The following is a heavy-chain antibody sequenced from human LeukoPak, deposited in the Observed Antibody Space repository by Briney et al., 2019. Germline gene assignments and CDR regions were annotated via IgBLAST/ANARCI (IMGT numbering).Heavy chain of an antibody. V-gene: IGHV3-30*18. D-gene: IGHD3-22*01. CDR3: AKDRSTYYYDSSGYYPDAFDI. CDR2: ISYDGSNK. CDR1: GFSFSSYG. J-gene: IGHJ3*02. Sequence: GGSLRLSCAASGFSFSSYGIHCVRQAPGKGLEWVAVISYDGSNKYYADSVKGRFTISRDNSKNTLYLQMNSLRAEDTAVYYCAKDRSTYYYDSSGYYPDAFDIWGQGTMVTVSS.